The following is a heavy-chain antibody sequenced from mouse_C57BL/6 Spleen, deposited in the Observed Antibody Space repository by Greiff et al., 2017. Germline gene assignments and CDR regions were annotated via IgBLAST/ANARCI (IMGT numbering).Heavy chain of an antibody. J-gene: IGHJ3*01. V-gene: IGHV14-3*01. D-gene: IGHD3-2*01. CDR1: GFNLTSTY. CDR3: ANRQLLY. CDR2: IDPANGNT. Sequence: VQLQQSVAELVRPGASVKLSCTASGFNLTSTYMHWVKQRPEQGLEWIGRIDPANGNTKYAPKFQGKATITVDTSSNTAYLQLSSLTSEDTAIYYCANRQLLYWGQGTLVTVSA.